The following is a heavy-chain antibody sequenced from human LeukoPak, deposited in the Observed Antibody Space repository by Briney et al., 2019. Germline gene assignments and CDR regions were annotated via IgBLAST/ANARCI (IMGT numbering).Heavy chain of an antibody. Sequence: GGSLRLSCAASGFTFDDYTMHWVRQAPGKGLEWVSLISWDSGSTYYADSVKGRFTISRDNSKNSLYLQMNSLRTEDTALYYCAKDKGCSSTSCYHYYYYGMDAWGQGTTVTVSS. CDR1: GFTFDDYT. CDR3: AKDKGCSSTSCYHYYYYGMDA. J-gene: IGHJ6*02. V-gene: IGHV3-43*01. CDR2: ISWDSGST. D-gene: IGHD2-2*01.